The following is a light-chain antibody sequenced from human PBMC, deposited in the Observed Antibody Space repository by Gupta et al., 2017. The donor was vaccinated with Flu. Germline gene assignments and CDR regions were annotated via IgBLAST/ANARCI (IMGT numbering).Light chain of an antibody. Sequence: VTISCTGSSSNIGANYDLHWYQQHPGTAPKHLIICNNNRPSWVPGRFSCSTTGTYASPAITGLQAEDEADDYCRWSDSSLSGGLFGGGTKLTVL. CDR2: CNN. CDR3: RWSDSSLSGGL. V-gene: IGLV1-40*01. J-gene: IGLJ2*01. CDR1: SSNIGANYD.